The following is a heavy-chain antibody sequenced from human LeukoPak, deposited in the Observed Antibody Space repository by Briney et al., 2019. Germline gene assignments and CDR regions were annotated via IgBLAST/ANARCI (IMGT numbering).Heavy chain of an antibody. Sequence: SETLSLTCTVSGGSISSYHWSWFRQAPGKGLEWIGYIYYSGSTYYNPSLKSRVTISVDTSKNQFSLKLSSVTAADTAVYYCARVSYYYYYGMDVWGQGTTVTVSS. J-gene: IGHJ6*02. CDR2: IYYSGST. CDR1: GGSISSYH. V-gene: IGHV4-59*08. CDR3: ARVSYYYYYGMDV.